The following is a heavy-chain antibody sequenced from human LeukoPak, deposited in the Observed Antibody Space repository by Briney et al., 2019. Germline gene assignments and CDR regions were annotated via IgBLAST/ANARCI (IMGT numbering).Heavy chain of an antibody. CDR3: ARFGFQESEDCSSTSCYFDY. V-gene: IGHV1-69*13. CDR2: IIPIFGTA. D-gene: IGHD2-2*01. CDR1: GGTFSSYA. Sequence: SVKVSCKASGGTFSSYAISWVRQAPGQGLEWMGGIIPIFGTANYAQKFQGRVTITADESTSTAYMELSSLRSEDTAVYYCARFGFQESEDCSSTSCYFDYWGQGTLATVSS. J-gene: IGHJ4*02.